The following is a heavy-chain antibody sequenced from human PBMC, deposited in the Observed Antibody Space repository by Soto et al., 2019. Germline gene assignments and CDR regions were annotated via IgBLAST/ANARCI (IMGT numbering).Heavy chain of an antibody. J-gene: IGHJ6*02. Sequence: QVQLVQSGAEVKKPGASVKVYCKASGYTFTGYYMHWVRQAPGQGLEWMGWINPNSGGTNYAQKFQGWVTMTRDTSISTAYMELSRLRSDDTAVYYCARQYSGNGEAYYYYGMDVWGQGTTVTVSS. CDR2: INPNSGGT. D-gene: IGHD3-10*01. CDR3: ARQYSGNGEAYYYYGMDV. V-gene: IGHV1-2*04. CDR1: GYTFTGYY.